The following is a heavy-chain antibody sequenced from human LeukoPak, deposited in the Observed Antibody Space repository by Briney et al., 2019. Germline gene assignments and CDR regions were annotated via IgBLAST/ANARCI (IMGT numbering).Heavy chain of an antibody. J-gene: IGHJ6*03. V-gene: IGHV3-30-3*01. CDR1: GFTFSSYA. Sequence: PGGSLRLSCAASGFTFSSYAMHWVRQAPGKGLEWVAVISYDESNKYYADSVKGRFTISRDNSRNTLYLQMNSLRAEDTAVYYCAREATVPSHSYYYYMDVWGKGTTVTVSS. CDR3: AREATVPSHSYYYYMDV. CDR2: ISYDESNK.